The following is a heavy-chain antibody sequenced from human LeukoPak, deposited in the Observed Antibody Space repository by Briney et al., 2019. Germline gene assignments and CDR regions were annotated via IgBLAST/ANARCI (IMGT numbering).Heavy chain of an antibody. CDR3: AKSSGLLPYYFDY. Sequence: GGSLRLSCAASGFPFSSYAMSWVRQAPGKGLEWVSAISGSGGSTYYADSVKGRFTISRDNSKNTLYLQMNSLRAEDTAVYYCAKSSGLLPYYFDYWGQGTLVTVSS. CDR2: ISGSGGST. J-gene: IGHJ4*02. CDR1: GFPFSSYA. D-gene: IGHD2-15*01. V-gene: IGHV3-23*01.